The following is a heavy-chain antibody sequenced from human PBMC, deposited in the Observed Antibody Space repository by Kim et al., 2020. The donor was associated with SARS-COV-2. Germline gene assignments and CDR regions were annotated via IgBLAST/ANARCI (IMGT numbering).Heavy chain of an antibody. J-gene: IGHJ4*02. D-gene: IGHD3-16*01. V-gene: IGHV4-59*01. Sequence: NYTPALKSRVTISVDTSKTQFSLKLSSVTAADTAVYYCARVGGRKEAPDYWGQGTLVTVSS. CDR3: ARVGGRKEAPDY.